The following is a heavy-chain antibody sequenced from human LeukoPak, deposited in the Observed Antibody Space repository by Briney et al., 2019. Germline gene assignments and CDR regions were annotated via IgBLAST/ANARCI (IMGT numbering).Heavy chain of an antibody. CDR1: GGSISSYY. J-gene: IGHJ4*02. V-gene: IGHV4-34*01. CDR2: INHSGST. CDR3: ARGWRGARGFDY. Sequence: SETLSLTCTVSGGSISSYYWSWIRQPPGKGLEWIGEINHSGSTNYNPSLKSRVTISVDTSKNQFSLKLSSVTAADTAVYYCARGWRGARGFDYWGQGTLVTVSS. D-gene: IGHD1-1*01.